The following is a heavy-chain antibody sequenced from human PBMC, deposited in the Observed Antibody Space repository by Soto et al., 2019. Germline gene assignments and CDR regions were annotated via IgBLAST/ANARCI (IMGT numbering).Heavy chain of an antibody. CDR3: ATRVQDPGKYYYGMDV. CDR1: GYSFTSYW. D-gene: IGHD6-13*01. CDR2: IYPGDSDT. Sequence: PGESLKISCKGSGYSFTSYWIGWVRQMPGKGLEWMGIIYPGDSDTRYSPSFQGQVTISADKSISTAYLQWSSLEASDTAMYYCATRVQDPGKYYYGMDVWGQGTTVTVSS. J-gene: IGHJ6*02. V-gene: IGHV5-51*01.